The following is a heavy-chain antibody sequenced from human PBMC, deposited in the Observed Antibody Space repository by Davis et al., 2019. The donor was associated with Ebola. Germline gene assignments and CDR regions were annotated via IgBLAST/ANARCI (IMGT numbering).Heavy chain of an antibody. CDR2: IYYSGST. D-gene: IGHD1-7*01. CDR1: GGSISSSSYY. J-gene: IGHJ6*02. CDR3: ARDLGWNYGYYYYGMDV. Sequence: SETLSLTCTVSGGSISSSSYYWGWIRQPPGKGLEWIGSIYYSGSTYYNPSLKSRVTISVDTSKNQFSLKLSSVTAADTAVYYCARDLGWNYGYYYYGMDVWGQGTTVTVSS. V-gene: IGHV4-39*07.